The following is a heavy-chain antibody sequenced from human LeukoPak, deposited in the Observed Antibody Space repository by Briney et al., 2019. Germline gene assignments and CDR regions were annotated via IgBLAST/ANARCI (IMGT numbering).Heavy chain of an antibody. CDR3: ARAGVDTAMVYYGMDV. Sequence: GGSLRLSCAASGFTFSSYDMHWVRQATGKGLEWVSAIGTAGDTYYPGSVKGRFTISRENAKNSLYLQMNSLRAGDTAVYYCARAGVDTAMVYYGMDVWGQGTTVTVSS. CDR2: IGTAGDT. CDR1: GFTFSSYD. J-gene: IGHJ6*02. V-gene: IGHV3-13*01. D-gene: IGHD5-18*01.